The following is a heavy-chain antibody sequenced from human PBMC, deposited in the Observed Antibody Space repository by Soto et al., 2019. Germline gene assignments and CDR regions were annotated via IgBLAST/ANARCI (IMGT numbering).Heavy chain of an antibody. V-gene: IGHV3-23*01. D-gene: IGHD6-19*01. CDR3: AKALYSSTYSRGMDV. Sequence: GGSLRLSCAASGFSFGSYSMTWVRQAPGKGLEWVSVIGGDAVTTYCADSVKGRFTVSRDNSKNTVHLQMNSLRAEDTAVYYCAKALYSSTYSRGMDVWGQGTTVTSP. J-gene: IGHJ6*02. CDR2: IGGDAVTT. CDR1: GFSFGSYS.